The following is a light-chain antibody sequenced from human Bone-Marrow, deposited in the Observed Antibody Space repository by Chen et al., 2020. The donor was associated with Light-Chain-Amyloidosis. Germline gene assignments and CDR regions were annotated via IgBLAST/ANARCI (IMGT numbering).Light chain of an antibody. CDR2: GSS. J-gene: IGKJ4*01. Sequence: EIVLTQSPGTLSLSPGEGANLSCRASQTISSNYLTWYQQKFGQAPRLLIYGSSSRATGIPDRLTGSGAGTDFTRTINRLEPEDCAMYYCQQYGTSPLTFGGGTKVEIK. V-gene: IGKV3-20*01. CDR3: QQYGTSPLT. CDR1: QTISSNY.